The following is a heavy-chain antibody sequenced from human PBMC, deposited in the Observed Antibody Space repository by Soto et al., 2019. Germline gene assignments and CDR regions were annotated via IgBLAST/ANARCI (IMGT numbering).Heavy chain of an antibody. J-gene: IGHJ6*02. CDR2: TYYRSKWYN. CDR1: GDSVSTNSAA. Sequence: PSQTLSLTCAISGDSVSTNSAACNWIRQSPSRGLEWLGRTYYRSKWYNDYAVSVKSRITINPDTSKNQFSLQLNSVTPEDTAVYYCARDAWPPDYYYYGMDVWGQGTTVTVYS. V-gene: IGHV6-1*01. CDR3: ARDAWPPDYYYYGMDV.